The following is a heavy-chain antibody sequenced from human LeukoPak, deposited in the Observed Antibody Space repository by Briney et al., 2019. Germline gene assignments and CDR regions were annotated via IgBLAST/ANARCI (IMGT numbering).Heavy chain of an antibody. D-gene: IGHD5-12*01. CDR3: ARGRSGHYFDY. CDR1: GFTFSNFW. V-gene: IGHV3-74*01. J-gene: IGHJ4*02. CDR2: INSDGSST. Sequence: GGSLRLSCAASGFTFSNFWMHWVRHAPGKGLVWVSRINSDGSSTSYADSVKGRVTISRDNAKKTLYLQMNSLRAEDTAVYYCARGRSGHYFDYWGQGTLVTVSS.